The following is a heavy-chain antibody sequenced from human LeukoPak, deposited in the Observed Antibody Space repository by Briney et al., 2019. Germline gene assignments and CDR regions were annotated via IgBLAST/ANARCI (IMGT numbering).Heavy chain of an antibody. CDR2: ISASGGST. D-gene: IGHD2-2*01. Sequence: PGGSRRLSCAASGFTFSSSAMSWVRQVPGKGLEWVSGISASGGSTSYADSVRGRFTISRDNSKNTLYLQMNSLRAEDTAVYYCATQVRYCSSISCYVGWFDPWGQGTLVTVSS. CDR1: GFTFSSSA. CDR3: ATQVRYCSSISCYVGWFDP. V-gene: IGHV3-23*01. J-gene: IGHJ5*02.